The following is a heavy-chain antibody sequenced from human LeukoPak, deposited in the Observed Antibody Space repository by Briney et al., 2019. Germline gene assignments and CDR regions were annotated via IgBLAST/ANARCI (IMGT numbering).Heavy chain of an antibody. J-gene: IGHJ4*02. CDR3: AKGWWEGFDY. Sequence: GGSLRLSCAASGFTFSSFAVSWVRQAPGKGLEWVSAISGSGGSTYYADSVKGRFTISRDNSKNTLYLQMNSLRAEDTAVYYCAKGWWEGFDYWGQGTLVTVSS. V-gene: IGHV3-23*01. D-gene: IGHD1-26*01. CDR1: GFTFSSFA. CDR2: ISGSGGST.